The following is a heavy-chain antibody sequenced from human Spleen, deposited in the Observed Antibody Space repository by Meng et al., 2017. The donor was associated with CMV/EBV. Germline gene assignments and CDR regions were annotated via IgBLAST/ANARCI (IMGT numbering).Heavy chain of an antibody. D-gene: IGHD3-22*01. CDR3: ARETYYYDSTGFYLRWFDP. Sequence: ISNGDYYWSWIRQAPGKGLEWIGYIYYSGSTYYNPSLKSRIAISVDTSRHQFSLRLSSVTAADTAVYYCARETYYYDSTGFYLRWFDPWGPGTLVTVSS. V-gene: IGHV4-30-4*08. CDR1: ISNGDYY. J-gene: IGHJ5*02. CDR2: IYYSGST.